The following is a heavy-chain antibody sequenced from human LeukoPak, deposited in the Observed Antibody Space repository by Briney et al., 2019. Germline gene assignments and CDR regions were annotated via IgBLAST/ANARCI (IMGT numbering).Heavy chain of an antibody. J-gene: IGHJ4*02. Sequence: GGSLRLSCAASGFTFSDYYMTWIRQAPGKGLEWVANIKQDGSEKYYVDSVKGRFTISRDNAKNSLYLQMNSLRAEDTAVYYCARASRIAFDYWGQGTLVTVSS. CDR1: GFTFSDYY. CDR2: IKQDGSEK. CDR3: ARASRIAFDY. D-gene: IGHD6-13*01. V-gene: IGHV3-7*01.